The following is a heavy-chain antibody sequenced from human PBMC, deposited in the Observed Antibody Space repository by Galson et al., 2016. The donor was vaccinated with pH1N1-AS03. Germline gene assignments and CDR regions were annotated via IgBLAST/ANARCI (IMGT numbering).Heavy chain of an antibody. J-gene: IGHJ6*02. CDR2: IYHVGYT. V-gene: IGHV4-4*02. D-gene: IGHD6-6*01. CDR1: GGSISSTHW. Sequence: SETLSLNCAVSGGSISSTHWFSWVRQPPGKGLEWIGEIYHVGYTNYNPSHKSRVTISVDKSKNHISLNLTSVTAADTAVYYCARGLQLGLQSDPYGLDVWGQGTTVTVSS. CDR3: ARGLQLGLQSDPYGLDV.